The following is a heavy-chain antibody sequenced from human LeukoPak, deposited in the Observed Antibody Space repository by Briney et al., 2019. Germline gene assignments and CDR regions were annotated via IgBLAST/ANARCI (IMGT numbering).Heavy chain of an antibody. Sequence: GGSLRLSCAASGFSFTNYWMHWVRQLPGKGPVWVSRTNGDGTVTSYADSVKGRFTISRDNAKNSLYLQMNSLRAEDTAVYYCARVSYQSSQIDYWGQGTLVTVSS. CDR3: ARVSYQSSQIDY. CDR2: TNGDGTVT. J-gene: IGHJ4*02. D-gene: IGHD2-2*01. CDR1: GFSFTNYW. V-gene: IGHV3-74*01.